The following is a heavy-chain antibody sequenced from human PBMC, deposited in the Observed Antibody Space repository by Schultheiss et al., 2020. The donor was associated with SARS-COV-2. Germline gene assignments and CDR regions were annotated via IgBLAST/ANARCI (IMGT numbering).Heavy chain of an antibody. CDR1: GFTFDDYA. V-gene: IGHV3-30*03. D-gene: IGHD2-2*01. CDR3: ARVGWDIVVVGVYWFDP. CDR2: ISYDGSNK. J-gene: IGHJ5*02. Sequence: GGSLRLSCAASGFTFDDYAMHWVRQAPGKGLEWVAVISYDGSNKYYADSVKGRFTISRDNAKNSLYLQMNSLRAEDTAVYYCARVGWDIVVVGVYWFDPWGQGTLVTVSS.